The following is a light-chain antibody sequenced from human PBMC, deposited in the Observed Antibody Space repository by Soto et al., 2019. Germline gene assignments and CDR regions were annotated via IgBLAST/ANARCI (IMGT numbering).Light chain of an antibody. CDR2: EGS. CDR3: CLSPGSLTWL. CDR1: SSGVGSFGL. Sequence: QSALTQPASVSGSPGQSITISCTGTSSGVGSFGLVSWYQHHPGKAPTLLIYEGSSRPSGVPDRFSGSKSGSTASLTISGLQAEDEAEFYCCLSPGSLTWLFGGGTQLTVL. V-gene: IGLV2-23*01. J-gene: IGLJ3*02.